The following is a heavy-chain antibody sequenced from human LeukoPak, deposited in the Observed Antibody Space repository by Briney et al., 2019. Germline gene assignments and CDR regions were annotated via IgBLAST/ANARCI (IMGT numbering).Heavy chain of an antibody. CDR2: IYTSGST. D-gene: IGHD3-10*01. CDR1: GGSISSGSYY. J-gene: IGHJ5*02. CDR3: ARESVLLWFGGANWFDP. Sequence: SQTLSLTCTVSGGSISSGSYYWIWIRQPAGKGLEWIGRIYTSGSTNYNPSLKSRVTISVDTSKNQFSLKLSSVTAADTAVYYCARESVLLWFGGANWFDPWGQGTLVTVSS. V-gene: IGHV4-61*02.